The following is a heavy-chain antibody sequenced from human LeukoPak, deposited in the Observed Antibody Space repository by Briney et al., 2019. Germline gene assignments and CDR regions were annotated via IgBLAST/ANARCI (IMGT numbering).Heavy chain of an antibody. J-gene: IGHJ5*02. D-gene: IGHD2-15*01. Sequence: GGSLRLSCAASGFTVSSNYMSWVRQAPWEGLEWVSVIYSGGSTYYADSVKGRFTISRDNSKNMLYLQMNSLRAEDTAVYYCASTNYRGGSTGYNWFDPWGQGTLVTVSS. CDR1: GFTVSSNY. V-gene: IGHV3-53*05. CDR2: IYSGGST. CDR3: ASTNYRGGSTGYNWFDP.